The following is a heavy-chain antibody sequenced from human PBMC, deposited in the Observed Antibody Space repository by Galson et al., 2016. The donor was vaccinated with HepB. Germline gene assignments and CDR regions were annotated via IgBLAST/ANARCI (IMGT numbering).Heavy chain of an antibody. CDR2: VSYGGSKN. D-gene: IGHD2-8*02. Sequence: SLRLSCAASGFSFSNYGMHWVRQAPGKGLEWVAGVSYGGSKNYYVDSVKGRFTISRDNSKNTLYLQMSSLRAEDTAVYYCASCGTQLHPVLVIFANGKYYFDNWGQGTLVTVSS. CDR1: GFSFSNYG. J-gene: IGHJ4*02. V-gene: IGHV3-30*03. CDR3: ASCGTQLHPVLVIFANGKYYFDN.